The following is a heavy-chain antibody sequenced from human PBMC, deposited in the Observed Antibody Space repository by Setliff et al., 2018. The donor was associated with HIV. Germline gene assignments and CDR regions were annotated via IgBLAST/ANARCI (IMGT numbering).Heavy chain of an antibody. CDR1: GFLFHTYW. CDR2: IKYDGSEK. V-gene: IGHV3-7*01. CDR3: AREPHELRYFDWLLYPAYYYYGMDV. J-gene: IGHJ6*02. D-gene: IGHD3-9*01. Sequence: GGSLRLSCAASGFLFHTYWMSWVRQAPGKGLEWVANIKYDGSEKYYVGSVKGRFTISRDNAKNSLYLQVNSLRAEDTAVYYCAREPHELRYFDWLLYPAYYYYGMDVWGQGTTVTVSS.